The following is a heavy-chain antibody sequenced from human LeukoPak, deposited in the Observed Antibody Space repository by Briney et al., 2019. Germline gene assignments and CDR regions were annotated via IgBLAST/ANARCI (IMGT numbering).Heavy chain of an antibody. V-gene: IGHV1-18*01. J-gene: IGHJ4*02. CDR3: ARDDYGDYQRY. CDR1: GYTCSSYG. CDR2: ISAYNGNT. D-gene: IGHD4-17*01. Sequence: GASVKVSCKASGYTCSSYGIRWVRQAPGQGLEWIGWISAYNGNTNYAQKFQGRVTMTTDTSTSTAYMELRSLRFDGTAVYYCARDDYGDYQRYWGQGTLVTVSS.